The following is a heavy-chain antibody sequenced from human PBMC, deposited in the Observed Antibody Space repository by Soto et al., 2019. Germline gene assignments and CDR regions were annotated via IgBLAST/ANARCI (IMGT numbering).Heavy chain of an antibody. Sequence: QVTLKESGPVLVNPTEPLTLTCTVSGFSLSNTRMGVSWIRQPPGKALEWLAHIFSNDEKFYSTSLKSRLTISKDTSKSQVVLTMTNMDPVDTGTYYCARIGHYYYDMDDWGQGTTVTVSS. CDR2: IFSNDEK. V-gene: IGHV2-26*01. J-gene: IGHJ6*02. CDR3: ARIGHYYYDMDD. CDR1: GFSLSNTRMG.